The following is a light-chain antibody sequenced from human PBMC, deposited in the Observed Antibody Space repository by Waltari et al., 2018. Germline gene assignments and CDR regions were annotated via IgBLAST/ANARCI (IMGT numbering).Light chain of an antibody. CDR3: ATWDNSLEGWL. CDR2: SDD. Sequence: QSVLTQPPSASGTPGQSIILHCSSTSNPVNWFQQVPGAAPKLLIFSDDQRPSGVPARFSGSRSGTSASLAISGLHSEDEADYYCATWDNSLEGWLFGGGTKVTV. J-gene: IGLJ2*01. CDR1: SNP. V-gene: IGLV1-44*01.